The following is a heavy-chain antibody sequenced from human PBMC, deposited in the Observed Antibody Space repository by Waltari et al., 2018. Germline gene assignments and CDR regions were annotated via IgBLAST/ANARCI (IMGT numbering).Heavy chain of an antibody. Sequence: EVQLVESGGGLVQPGGSLRLSCAASGFTFSSYDMHWVCQATGKGLEWVSGIGKVSDTYYLGSVKGRFTITRENAKNSLYLQMNSLRARDTAMYYCARATAYAFDIWGQGTMVTVSS. J-gene: IGHJ3*02. CDR1: GFTFSSYD. V-gene: IGHV3-13*01. CDR3: ARATAYAFDI. CDR2: IGKVSDT.